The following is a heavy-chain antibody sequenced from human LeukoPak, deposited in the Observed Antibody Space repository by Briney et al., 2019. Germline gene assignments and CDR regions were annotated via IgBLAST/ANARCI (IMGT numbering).Heavy chain of an antibody. J-gene: IGHJ4*02. Sequence: PSETLSLTCAVYGGSFSGYYWSWIRQPPGKGLEWIGEINHSGSTNYNPSLKSRVTISVDTSKNQFSLKLSSVTAADTAVYYCARGEGYRFGELMDYWGQGTLVTVSS. CDR3: ARGEGYRFGELMDY. CDR1: GGSFSGYY. V-gene: IGHV4-34*01. CDR2: INHSGST. D-gene: IGHD3-10*01.